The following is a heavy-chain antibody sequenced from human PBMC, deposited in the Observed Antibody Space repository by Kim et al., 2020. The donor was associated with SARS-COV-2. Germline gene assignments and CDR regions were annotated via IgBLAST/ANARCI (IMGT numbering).Heavy chain of an antibody. CDR2: ISSSSSYI. D-gene: IGHD2-15*01. J-gene: IGHJ6*02. CDR1: GFTFSSYS. V-gene: IGHV3-21*01. CDR3: ARDAGRTYCSGGSCYFARGDYYGMDV. Sequence: GGSLRLSCAASGFTFSSYSMNWVRQAPGKGLEWVSSISSSSSYIYYADSVKGRFTISRDNAKNSLYLQMNSLRAEDTAVYYCARDAGRTYCSGGSCYFARGDYYGMDVWGQGTTVTVSS.